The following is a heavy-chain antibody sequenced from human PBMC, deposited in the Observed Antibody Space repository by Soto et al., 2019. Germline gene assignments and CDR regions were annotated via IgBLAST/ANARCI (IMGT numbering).Heavy chain of an antibody. V-gene: IGHV6-1*01. CDR3: ARGTYSIGWYSPWPTHYGTDV. CDR2: TYYRSKWYN. J-gene: IGHJ6*02. Sequence: SQTLSLTCAISGDSVSSNSASWNWIRQSPSRGLEWLGRTYYRSKWYNDYAVSLKGRVTINPDTSKNHFSLQLNSVTPEDAAVYYCARGTYSIGWYSPWPTHYGTDVWGQGTTVTVS. CDR1: GDSVSSNSAS. D-gene: IGHD6-19*01.